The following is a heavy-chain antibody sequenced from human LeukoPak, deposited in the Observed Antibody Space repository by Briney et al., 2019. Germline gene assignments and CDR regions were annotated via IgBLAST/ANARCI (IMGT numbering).Heavy chain of an antibody. CDR2: IRYDGSNE. J-gene: IGHJ4*02. CDR1: GFTFSRYG. V-gene: IGHV3-30*02. CDR3: TAVYYCARHVAVADLDY. D-gene: IGHD6-19*01. Sequence: PGGSLRLSCAASGFTFSRYGMHWVRQAPGKGLEWVAFIRYDGSNEYYADSVKGRFTISRDNSKNILYLQMNSLRGEDTARGEDTAVYYCARHVAVADLDYWGQGTLVTVSS.